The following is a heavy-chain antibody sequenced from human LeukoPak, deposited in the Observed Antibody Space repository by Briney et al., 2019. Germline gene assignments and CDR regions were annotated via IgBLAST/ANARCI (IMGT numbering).Heavy chain of an antibody. D-gene: IGHD3-22*01. CDR3: ARETYYYDTGAYYLY. Sequence: PGGSLRLSCAASGFTFSNYWMSWVRQAPGKGLEWVANIKQDGSEKYYVDSVKGRFTISRGNAKNSLYLQMNSLRAEDTAVYYCARETYYYDTGAYYLYWGQGTLVTVSS. J-gene: IGHJ4*02. CDR2: IKQDGSEK. CDR1: GFTFSNYW. V-gene: IGHV3-7*01.